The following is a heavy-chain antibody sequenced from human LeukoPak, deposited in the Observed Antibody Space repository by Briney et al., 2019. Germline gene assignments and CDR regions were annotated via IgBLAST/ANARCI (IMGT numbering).Heavy chain of an antibody. CDR2: ISPDGSTT. D-gene: IGHD3-22*01. Sequence: GVSLRLSCAGSGFTFSSFWLHWVRHAPGKGLVWVSRISPDGSTTNLADSVKGRCTISRDNPKNTLFLQMSSLRAEDTAVYYCVRSASYDSSGYYYDSWGQGTLVTVSS. J-gene: IGHJ4*02. CDR3: VRSASYDSSGYYYDS. V-gene: IGHV3-74*01. CDR1: GFTFSSFW.